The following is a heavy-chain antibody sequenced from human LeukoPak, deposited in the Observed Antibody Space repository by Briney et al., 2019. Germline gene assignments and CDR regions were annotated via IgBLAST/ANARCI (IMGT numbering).Heavy chain of an antibody. CDR2: ISSSGSTI. CDR3: AREGLGYCTNGVCPRRRFAGFDY. Sequence: GGSLRLSCAASGFTFSDYYMSWIRQAPGKGLEWVSYISSSGSTIYYADSVKGRFTISRDNAKNSLYLQMNSLRAEDTAVYYCAREGLGYCTNGVCPRRRFAGFDYWGQGTLVTVSS. D-gene: IGHD2-8*01. CDR1: GFTFSDYY. V-gene: IGHV3-11*01. J-gene: IGHJ4*02.